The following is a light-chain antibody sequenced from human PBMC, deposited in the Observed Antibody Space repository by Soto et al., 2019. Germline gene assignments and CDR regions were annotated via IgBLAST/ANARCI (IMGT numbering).Light chain of an antibody. CDR3: QSYDRSLSVV. V-gene: IGLV1-40*01. CDR2: GNT. Sequence: QAVVTQPPSVSGAPGQRVTISCTGSSSNIGAGYDVNWYQQLPGTAPKVLIYGNTNRPSGVPDRFSGSKSGTSASLAITGLQAEDGADYYCQSYDRSLSVVFGGGTKLTVL. CDR1: SSNIGAGYD. J-gene: IGLJ2*01.